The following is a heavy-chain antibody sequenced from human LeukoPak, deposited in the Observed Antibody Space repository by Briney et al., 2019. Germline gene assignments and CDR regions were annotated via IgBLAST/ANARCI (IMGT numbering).Heavy chain of an antibody. D-gene: IGHD5-24*01. CDR2: VIRDGSFT. V-gene: IGHV3-74*01. Sequence: GGSLRLSCAASGFTFRSYWMHWVRQAPGKGLEWVSRVIRDGSFTNYADSVKGRFTIPRDNAKNTLYLQMSSLRAEDTAVYFCVGDGDDFNFDYWGQGSLVTVSS. CDR1: GFTFRSYW. J-gene: IGHJ4*02. CDR3: VGDGDDFNFDY.